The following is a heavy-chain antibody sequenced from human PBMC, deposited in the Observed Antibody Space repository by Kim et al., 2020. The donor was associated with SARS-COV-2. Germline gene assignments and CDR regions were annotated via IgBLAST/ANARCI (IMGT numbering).Heavy chain of an antibody. D-gene: IGHD5-12*01. CDR3: VRDGYSGYDRAFDI. Sequence: GGSLRLSCADSGFTFSSYWMNWVRQAPGKGLEWVANIKEDGSEKYYVDSVKGRFTISRDNAKNSVYLQMNSLRAEDTAVYFCVRDGYSGYDRAFDIWSQGTMVTVSS. V-gene: IGHV3-7*01. CDR1: GFTFSSYW. CDR2: IKEDGSEK. J-gene: IGHJ3*02.